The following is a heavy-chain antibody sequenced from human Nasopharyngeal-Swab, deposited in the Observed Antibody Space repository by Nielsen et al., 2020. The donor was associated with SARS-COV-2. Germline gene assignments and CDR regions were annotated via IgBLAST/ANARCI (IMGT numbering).Heavy chain of an antibody. CDR1: GYSFTTYW. CDR3: ARPMRPMGHYYFGMDV. CDR2: IYPGDSNT. D-gene: IGHD1-26*01. J-gene: IGHJ6*02. V-gene: IGHV5-51*01. Sequence: GESLKLSCKGSGYSFTTYWIGWVRQMPGKGLEWMGIIYPGDSNTRYSPSIQGQVTISVDKYSSTAYLQWSSLKASDTAIYYCARPMRPMGHYYFGMDVWGQGTTVTVSS.